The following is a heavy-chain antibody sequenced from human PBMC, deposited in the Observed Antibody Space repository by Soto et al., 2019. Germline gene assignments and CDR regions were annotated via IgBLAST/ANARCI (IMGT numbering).Heavy chain of an antibody. V-gene: IGHV3-48*02. CDR2: ISSSSSTI. CDR1: GFTFSSYS. Sequence: PGGSLRLSCAASGFTFSSYSMNWVRQAPGKGLEWVSYISSSSSTIYYADSVKGRFTISRDNAKNSLYLQMNSLRDEDTAVYYCARGPALDYYDSSGYYLNWFDPWGQGTLVTVSS. J-gene: IGHJ5*02. CDR3: ARGPALDYYDSSGYYLNWFDP. D-gene: IGHD3-22*01.